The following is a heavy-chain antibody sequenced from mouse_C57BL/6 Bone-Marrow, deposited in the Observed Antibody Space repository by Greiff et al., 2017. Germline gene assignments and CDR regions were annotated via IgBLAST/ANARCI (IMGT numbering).Heavy chain of an antibody. J-gene: IGHJ2*01. CDR2: MDPNGGSP. V-gene: IGHV1-64*01. CDR1: GYTFTNYW. D-gene: IGHD1-2*01. CDR3: ARSILRYLDY. Sequence: QVQLQQPGAELVKPGASVKLSCKASGYTFTNYWMHWVNQTPGQGLEWIGMMDPNGGSPDYNEKFKSKATLTVDTSSSTAYMQISSLTSEDSAVYYCARSILRYLDYWGQGTTLTVSS.